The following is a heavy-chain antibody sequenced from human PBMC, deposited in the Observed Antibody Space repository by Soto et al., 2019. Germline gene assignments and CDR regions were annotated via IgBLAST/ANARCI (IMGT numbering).Heavy chain of an antibody. CDR1: GLTFSIYA. J-gene: IGHJ4*02. Sequence: PWGSLMVSCAASGLTFSIYAMTWVRQAPWKGLESLPAISGSGCSTYYADSVKGRLTISIDNSKNTLYLQMNSLRAEDTAVYYCAKLSRVHVPGFFDYWGQGTMVTVSS. D-gene: IGHD6-19*01. V-gene: IGHV3-23*01. CDR3: AKLSRVHVPGFFDY. CDR2: ISGSGCST.